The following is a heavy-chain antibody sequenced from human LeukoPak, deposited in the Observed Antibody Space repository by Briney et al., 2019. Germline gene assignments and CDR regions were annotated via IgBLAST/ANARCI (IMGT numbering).Heavy chain of an antibody. CDR1: GGSISSYY. CDR3: ARLPGYSTFSHRGVYFDS. CDR2: IYYSGST. Sequence: KPSETLSLTCTVSGGSISSYYWSWIRQPPGKGLEWIGYIYYSGSTNYNPSLKSRVTISVDTSKNQFSLKLSSVTAADTAVYYCARLPGYSTFSHRGVYFDSWGQGTLVTVSS. D-gene: IGHD6-13*01. V-gene: IGHV4-59*08. J-gene: IGHJ4*02.